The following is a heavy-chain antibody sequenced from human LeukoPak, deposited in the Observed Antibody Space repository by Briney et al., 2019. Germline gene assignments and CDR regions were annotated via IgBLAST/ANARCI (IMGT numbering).Heavy chain of an antibody. J-gene: IGHJ2*01. CDR2: FFYSGNT. CDR3: VKATSSAWNFDL. V-gene: IGHV4-59*01. D-gene: IGHD3-10*01. CDR1: GRSISGYY. Sequence: SETLSLTCTVSGRSISGYYWSCIRQPPGRGLDWIAYFFYSGNTNYNPSLKSRVTISVDTSKNQFSLRLSSVTAADTAVYYCVKATSSAWNFDLRGRGTLVTVSS.